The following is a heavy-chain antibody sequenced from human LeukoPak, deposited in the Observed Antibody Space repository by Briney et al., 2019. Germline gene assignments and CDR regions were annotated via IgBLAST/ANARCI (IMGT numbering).Heavy chain of an antibody. V-gene: IGHV3-23*01. D-gene: IGHD3-22*01. CDR2: ISGSGGST. Sequence: GGSLRRSCAASGFTFSSYAMSWVRQAPGKGLEWVSVISGSGGSTHHADSVKGRFSISRDNSKNTLYLQMNSLRGDDTAVYYCASSTQSDYYDSPRAFHIWGQGTLVTISS. CDR3: ASSTQSDYYDSPRAFHI. CDR1: GFTFSSYA. J-gene: IGHJ3*02.